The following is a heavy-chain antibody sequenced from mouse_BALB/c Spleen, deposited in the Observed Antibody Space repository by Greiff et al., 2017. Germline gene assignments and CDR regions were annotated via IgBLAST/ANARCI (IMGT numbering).Heavy chain of an antibody. CDR2: IYPGSGST. Sequence: LQQPGSELVRPGASVKLSCKASGYTFTSYWMHWVKQRHGQGLEWIGNIYPGSGSTNYDEKFKSKGTLTVDTSSSTAYMHLSSLTSEDSAVYYCTRSGFDYWGQGTTLTVSS. V-gene: IGHV1S22*01. J-gene: IGHJ2*01. D-gene: IGHD3-1*01. CDR3: TRSGFDY. CDR1: GYTFTSYW.